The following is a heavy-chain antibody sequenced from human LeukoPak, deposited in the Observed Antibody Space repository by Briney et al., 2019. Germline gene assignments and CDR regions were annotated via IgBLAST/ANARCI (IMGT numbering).Heavy chain of an antibody. CDR2: INHVDGT. CDR3: ASFTITYNPFDY. V-gene: IGHV4-34*01. Sequence: SETLSLTCAVYGGSFSGYYWSWIRQPPGKGLEWIGEINHVDGTNYNPSLKSRVTISVDTSKNQFSLKLSSVTAADTAVYYCASFTITYNPFDYWGQGTLVTVSS. J-gene: IGHJ4*02. CDR1: GGSFSGYY. D-gene: IGHD3-10*01.